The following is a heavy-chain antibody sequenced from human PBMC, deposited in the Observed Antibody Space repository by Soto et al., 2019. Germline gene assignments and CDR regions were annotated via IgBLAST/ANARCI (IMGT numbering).Heavy chain of an antibody. CDR3: TTDPPRIGLDYGMDV. V-gene: IGHV3-15*01. CDR2: IKSKTDGGTT. D-gene: IGHD1-26*01. Sequence: KAWGSLRLSCAASGFTFVNAWISCVRHSPLKWLEWVGRIKSKTDGGTTDYAAPVKGRFTISRDDSKNTLYLQMNSLRTEDIAVYYCTTDPPRIGLDYGMDVWGQGTTVTVSS. J-gene: IGHJ6*02. CDR1: GFTFVNAW.